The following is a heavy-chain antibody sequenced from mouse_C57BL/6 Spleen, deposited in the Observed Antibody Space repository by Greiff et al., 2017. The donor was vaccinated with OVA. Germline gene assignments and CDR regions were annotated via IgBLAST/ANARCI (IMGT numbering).Heavy chain of an antibody. Sequence: QVQLQQPGAELVRPGTSVKLSCKASGYTFTSYWMHWVKQRPGQGLEWIGVIDPSDSYTNYNQKFKGKATLTVDTSSSTAYMQLSSLTSEDSAVYYCARDYYDYDDGFAYWGQGTLVTVSA. CDR3: ARDYYDYDDGFAY. V-gene: IGHV1-59*01. J-gene: IGHJ3*01. CDR1: GYTFTSYW. CDR2: IDPSDSYT. D-gene: IGHD2-4*01.